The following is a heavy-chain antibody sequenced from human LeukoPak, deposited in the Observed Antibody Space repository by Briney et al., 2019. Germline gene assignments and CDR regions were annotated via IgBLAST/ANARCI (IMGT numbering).Heavy chain of an antibody. Sequence: PSETLSLTCTVSGGSISSYYWSWIRQPPGKGLEWIGYIYHSGSTNYNPSLKSRVTTSVDTSKNQFSLKLSSVTAADTAVYYCASNKEYCSSTSCYKHYYGMDVWGQGTTVTVSS. CDR1: GGSISSYY. CDR3: ASNKEYCSSTSCYKHYYGMDV. D-gene: IGHD2-2*02. J-gene: IGHJ6*02. CDR2: IYHSGST. V-gene: IGHV4-59*08.